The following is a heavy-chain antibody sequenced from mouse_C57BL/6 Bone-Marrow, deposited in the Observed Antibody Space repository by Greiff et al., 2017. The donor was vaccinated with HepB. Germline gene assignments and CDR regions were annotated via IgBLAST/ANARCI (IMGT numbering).Heavy chain of an antibody. CDR3: AHYYYGSSPYAMDY. CDR2: ISSGSSTI. J-gene: IGHJ4*01. D-gene: IGHD1-1*01. Sequence: EVKLVESGGGLVKPGGSLKLSCAASGFTFSDYGMHRVRQAPEKGLEWVAYISSGSSTIYYADTVKGRFTISRDNAKNTLFLQMTSLRSEDTAMYYCAHYYYGSSPYAMDYWGQGTSVTVSS. CDR1: GFTFSDYG. V-gene: IGHV5-17*01.